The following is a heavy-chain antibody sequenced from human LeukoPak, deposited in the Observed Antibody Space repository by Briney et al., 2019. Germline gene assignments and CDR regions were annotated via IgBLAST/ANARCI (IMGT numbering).Heavy chain of an antibody. CDR3: ARDFSSGWRRNWFDP. CDR1: GGSFSGYY. V-gene: IGHV4-34*01. J-gene: IGHJ5*02. D-gene: IGHD6-19*01. CDR2: INHSGST. Sequence: SETLSLTCAVYGGSFSGYYWSWIRQPPGKGLEWIGEINHSGSTNYNPSLKSRVTISVDTSKNQFSLKLSSVTAADTAVYYCARDFSSGWRRNWFDPWGQGTLVTVSS.